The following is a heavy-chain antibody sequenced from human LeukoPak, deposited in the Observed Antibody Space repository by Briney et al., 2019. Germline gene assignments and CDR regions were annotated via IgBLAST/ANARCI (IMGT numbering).Heavy chain of an antibody. CDR2: IYTSGST. CDR3: ARGSVLLSMDV. Sequence: SETLSLTCTVSGGSISSGSYYWSWIRQPAGKGLEWIGRIYTSGSTNYNPSLKSRVTISVDTSKNQFSLKLSSVTAADTAVYYCARGSVLLSMDVWGKGTTVTISS. CDR1: GGSISSGSYY. D-gene: IGHD3-10*01. V-gene: IGHV4-61*02. J-gene: IGHJ6*03.